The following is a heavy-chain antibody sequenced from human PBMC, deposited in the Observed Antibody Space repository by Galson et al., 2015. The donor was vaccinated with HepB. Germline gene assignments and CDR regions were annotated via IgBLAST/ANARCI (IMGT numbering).Heavy chain of an antibody. CDR2: IKQDGSEK. CDR3: ARGREYQLLFPYSGYDLVSRLYYYGMDV. J-gene: IGHJ6*02. Sequence: SLRLSCAASGFTFSSYWMSWVRQAPGKGLEWVANIKQDGSEKYYVDSVKGRFTISRDNAKNSLYLQMNSLRAEDTAVYYCARGREYQLLFPYSGYDLVSRLYYYGMDVWGQGTTVTVSS. V-gene: IGHV3-7*05. D-gene: IGHD5-12*01. CDR1: GFTFSSYW.